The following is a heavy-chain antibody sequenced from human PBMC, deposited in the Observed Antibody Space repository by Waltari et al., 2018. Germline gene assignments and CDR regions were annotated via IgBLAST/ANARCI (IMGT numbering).Heavy chain of an antibody. CDR1: GYTFTNYG. V-gene: IGHV1-18*01. Sequence: QIQLVQSGAEVKKDGASVKVSCKASGYTFTNYGISWVRQAPGQGLEWMGWIRAEWMGWMRAYTSNTEYAQRLQGRVTMTIDTSTSTAYMELRSLRSDDTAVYYCARDSRHSSAGTFDIWGQGTVVTVS. J-gene: IGHJ3*02. CDR2: IRAEWMGWMRAYTSNT. D-gene: IGHD6-25*01. CDR3: ARDSRHSSAGTFDI.